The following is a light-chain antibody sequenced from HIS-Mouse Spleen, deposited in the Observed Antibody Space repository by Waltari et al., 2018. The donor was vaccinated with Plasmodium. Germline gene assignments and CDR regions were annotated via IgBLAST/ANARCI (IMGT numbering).Light chain of an antibody. CDR1: QSVSSY. J-gene: IGKJ2*01. V-gene: IGKV3-20*01. CDR2: GAS. Sequence: EIVLTQSPATLSLSPGERATLSCRASQSVSSYLAWYQQKPGQAPSLLIYGASSRATGIPDRFSGSGSGTDFTLTISRLEPEDFAVYYCQQYGSSPYTFGQGTKLEIK. CDR3: QQYGSSPYT.